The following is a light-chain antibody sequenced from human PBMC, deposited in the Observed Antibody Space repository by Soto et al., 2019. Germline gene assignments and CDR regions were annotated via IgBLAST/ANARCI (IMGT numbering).Light chain of an antibody. V-gene: IGKV1-5*01. Sequence: DIQMTQSPSTLSASVGARVTITCRASQTISNWLAWYQQKPGKAPKLLIYDVSSLQSGVPSRFSGSGSGTAFTLTISSLQPDDSATYYCQQDSTFWTFGQGTKVEIK. CDR3: QQDSTFWT. J-gene: IGKJ1*01. CDR1: QTISNW. CDR2: DVS.